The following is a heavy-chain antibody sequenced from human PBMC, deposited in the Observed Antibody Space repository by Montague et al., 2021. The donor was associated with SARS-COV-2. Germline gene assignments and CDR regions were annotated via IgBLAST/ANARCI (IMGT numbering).Heavy chain of an antibody. J-gene: IGHJ6*02. D-gene: IGHD1-26*01. CDR2: IDTSGNT. V-gene: IGHV4-61*02. Sequence: TLSLTCTVSGGSISSGSHYWSWIRQPAGKGLEWIGRIDTSGNTKYISSLKSRVTISVDTSKNQFSLKLSSVTAADTALYYCARRIDYYGIDVWGQGTTVTVS. CDR3: ARRIDYYGIDV. CDR1: GGSISSGSHY.